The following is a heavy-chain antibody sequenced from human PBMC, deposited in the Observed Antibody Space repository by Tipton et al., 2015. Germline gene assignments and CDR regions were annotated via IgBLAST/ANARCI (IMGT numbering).Heavy chain of an antibody. CDR2: ISGSGGST. J-gene: IGHJ4*02. V-gene: IGHV3-23*01. Sequence: SLRLSCAASGFTFSSYAMSWVRQAPGKGPEWVSGISGSGGSTYYADSVKGRFTISRDNSKNTLYLQMNSLRAEDTAVYYCAREGWNSDSSGYDYWGQGTLVTVSS. CDR1: GFTFSSYA. D-gene: IGHD3-22*01. CDR3: AREGWNSDSSGYDY.